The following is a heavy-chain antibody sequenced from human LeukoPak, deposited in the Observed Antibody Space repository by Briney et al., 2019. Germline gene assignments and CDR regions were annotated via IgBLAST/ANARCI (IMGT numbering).Heavy chain of an antibody. V-gene: IGHV7-4-1*02. CDR1: GYTFTGYY. CDR2: INTNTGNP. CDR3: ARNPLSTMIVVVPRYYYGMDV. Sequence: ASVKVSCKASGYTFTGYYMHWVRQAPGQGLEWMGWINTNTGNPTYAQGFTGRFVFSLDTSVSTAYLQISSLKAEDTAVYYCARNPLSTMIVVVPRYYYGMDVWGQGTTVTVSS. J-gene: IGHJ6*02. D-gene: IGHD3-22*01.